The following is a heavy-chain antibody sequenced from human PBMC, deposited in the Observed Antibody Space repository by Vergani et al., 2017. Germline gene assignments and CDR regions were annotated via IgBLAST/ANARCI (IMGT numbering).Heavy chain of an antibody. CDR2: INAGNGNT. V-gene: IGHV1-3*01. J-gene: IGHJ3*02. CDR1: GYTFTSYA. D-gene: IGHD2-2*01. Sequence: QVQLVQSGAEVKKPGASVKVSCKASGYTFTSYAMHWVRQAPGQRLEWMGWINAGNGNTKYSQKFQGRVTITADESTSTAYMELSSLRSEDTAVYYCAGSGTSYNAFDIWGQGTMVTVSS. CDR3: AGSGTSYNAFDI.